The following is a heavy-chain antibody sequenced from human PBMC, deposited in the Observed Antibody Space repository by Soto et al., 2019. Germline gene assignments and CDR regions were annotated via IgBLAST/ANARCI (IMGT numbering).Heavy chain of an antibody. CDR3: ARGGYYDSICSRNYHHKGMIV. CDR1: GYRFTSYG. Sequence: ASVKVSCKASGYRFTSYGISWVRQAPGQGLEWLGWISAYDDNTKYAQTLQGRVSMSTDTSTNTAYMELRSLRSDDTAMYYCARGGYYDSICSRNYHHKGMIVRGQGITVNGSS. CDR2: ISAYDDNT. V-gene: IGHV1-18*01. D-gene: IGHD3-22*01. J-gene: IGHJ6*02.